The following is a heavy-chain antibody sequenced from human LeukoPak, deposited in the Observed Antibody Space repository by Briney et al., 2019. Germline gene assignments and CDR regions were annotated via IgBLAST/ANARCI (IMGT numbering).Heavy chain of an antibody. Sequence: GGSLRLSCAASGFTFSSYSMNWVRQAPGEGLEWVSSISSSSSYIYYADSVKGRFTISRDNAKNSLYLQMNSLRAEDTAVYYCARDTRIRGQQPIDYWGQGTLVTVSS. CDR1: GFTFSSYS. CDR2: ISSSSSYI. V-gene: IGHV3-21*01. CDR3: ARDTRIRGQQPIDY. D-gene: IGHD6-13*01. J-gene: IGHJ4*02.